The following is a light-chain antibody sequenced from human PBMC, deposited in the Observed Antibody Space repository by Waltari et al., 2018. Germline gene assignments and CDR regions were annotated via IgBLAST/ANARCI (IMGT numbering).Light chain of an antibody. CDR2: GNN. V-gene: IGLV1-40*01. Sequence: QSVLTQPPSVSGAPGPVITISCTGTSSNIGAGYYVHWYLQLPGTAPKLLMLGNNNRPSGVPDRFSASKSDTSASLAITGLQAEDEADYYCQSYDSSLSGVLFGGGTKLTVL. CDR3: QSYDSSLSGVL. CDR1: SSNIGAGYY. J-gene: IGLJ2*01.